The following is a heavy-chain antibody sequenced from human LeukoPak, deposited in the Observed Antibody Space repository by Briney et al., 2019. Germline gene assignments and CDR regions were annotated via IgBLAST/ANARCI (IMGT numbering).Heavy chain of an antibody. Sequence: GGSLRLSCVASGFSFSTYSMHWVRQAPGKGLEGVSSISSSSTYIYYADSVKGRFTISRDNAKNSLYLQMSSLRAEDTAVYFCASQKPFTYWGQGTLVTV. D-gene: IGHD1-14*01. CDR1: GFSFSTYS. CDR3: ASQKPFTY. V-gene: IGHV3-21*01. CDR2: ISSSSTYI. J-gene: IGHJ4*02.